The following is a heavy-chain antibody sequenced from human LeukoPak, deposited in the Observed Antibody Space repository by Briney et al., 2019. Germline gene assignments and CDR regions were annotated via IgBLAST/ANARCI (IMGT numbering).Heavy chain of an antibody. Sequence: QSGGPLRLSCAASGFTFSSYGMHWVRQAPGKGLEWVAVISYDGSKKYYADSVKGRFNISRDNSKITLYLQMNSLRAEYTAVYYSAKDLLLLAWSFDYWGQGTLVTVSS. CDR2: ISYDGSKK. D-gene: IGHD1-1*01. CDR1: GFTFSSYG. V-gene: IGHV3-30*18. J-gene: IGHJ4*02. CDR3: AKDLLLLAWSFDY.